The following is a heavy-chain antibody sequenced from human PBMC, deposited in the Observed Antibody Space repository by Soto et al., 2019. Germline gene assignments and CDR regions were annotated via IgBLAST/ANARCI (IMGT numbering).Heavy chain of an antibody. Sequence: GASVKVSCKAPGYTFTTTYITWVRQAPGQGLEWMGWISAYNGKTKYARNFEGRVTMTTDTSTSTAYMELRSLQYDDTAVYYCGRVPDYYGSGRYEARIDYWSQGTLVTVSS. J-gene: IGHJ4*02. D-gene: IGHD3-22*01. CDR1: GYTFTTTY. CDR2: ISAYNGKT. CDR3: GRVPDYYGSGRYEARIDY. V-gene: IGHV1-18*01.